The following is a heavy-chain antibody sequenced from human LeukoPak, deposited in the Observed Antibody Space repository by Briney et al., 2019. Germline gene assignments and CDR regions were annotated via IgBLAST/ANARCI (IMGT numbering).Heavy chain of an antibody. Sequence: GASVKVSCKASGYTFTGYYMHWVRQAPGQGLEWMGWINPNSGGTNYAQKFQGRVTMTRETSISTAYMELSRLRSDDTAVYYCARLGRGAGNWFDPWGQGTLVTVSS. CDR3: ARLGRGAGNWFDP. J-gene: IGHJ5*02. CDR1: GYTFTGYY. CDR2: INPNSGGT. D-gene: IGHD3-10*01. V-gene: IGHV1-2*02.